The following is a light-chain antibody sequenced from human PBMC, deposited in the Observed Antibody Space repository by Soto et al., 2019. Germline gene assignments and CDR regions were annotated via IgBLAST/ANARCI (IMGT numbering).Light chain of an antibody. J-gene: IGLJ1*01. Sequence: QSVLTQPASVSGSPGQSITISCTGTSSDVGGYNYVSWYQQHPGKAPKLLIYDVSNRPSGVSNRFSGSKSGNTASLTISGLQAEDEDDYYCSSHASSRSYVFGPGTKVTVL. CDR2: DVS. CDR3: SSHASSRSYV. CDR1: SSDVGGYNY. V-gene: IGLV2-14*01.